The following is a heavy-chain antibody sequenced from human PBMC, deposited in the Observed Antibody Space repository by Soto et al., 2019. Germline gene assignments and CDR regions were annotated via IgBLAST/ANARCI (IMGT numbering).Heavy chain of an antibody. Sequence: SETLSLTCTGSGGSISSYYWSWIRQPPGKGLEWIGNIYYSGSTNYNPSLQSRVTISVDTSKNQFSLKLSSVTAADTAVYYCARRSGDDFWSGFSAMDVWGQGTTVTVSS. CDR1: GGSISSYY. V-gene: IGHV4-59*01. CDR2: IYYSGST. CDR3: ARRSGDDFWSGFSAMDV. D-gene: IGHD3-3*01. J-gene: IGHJ6*02.